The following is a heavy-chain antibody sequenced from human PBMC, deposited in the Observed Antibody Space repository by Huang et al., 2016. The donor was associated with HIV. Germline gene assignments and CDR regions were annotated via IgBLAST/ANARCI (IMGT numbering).Heavy chain of an antibody. CDR3: AKDADTSGYDVLGPFGS. D-gene: IGHD3-3*01. CDR2: MTDGINNG. V-gene: IGHV3-23*01. J-gene: IGHJ4*02. Sequence: EVLLLESGGGLVQPGGSLRLSCVASGFTFSSYAMSWVRQGPGKGVEWITSMTDGINNGYYAHAGKGRFAVSRDDSTNTLYLQMNRLRAEDTAVYYCAKDADTSGYDVLGPFGSWGQGTLVTVSS. CDR1: GFTFSSYA.